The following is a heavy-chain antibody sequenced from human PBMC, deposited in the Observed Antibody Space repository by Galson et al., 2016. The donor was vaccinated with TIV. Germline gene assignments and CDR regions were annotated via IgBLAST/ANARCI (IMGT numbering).Heavy chain of an antibody. D-gene: IGHD3-22*01. V-gene: IGHV3-23*01. CDR1: GFTFSSFA. CDR3: AKMDSSGFDYVRRFDF. CDR2: ISAGGGRT. Sequence: SLRLSCAASGFTFSSFAMTWVRQAPGKGLEWVSRISAGGGRTDYADSVKGRFTISRDNPKNTLYLQMSSLIADDTAVYFCAKMDSSGFDYVRRFDFWGQGTLATVSS. J-gene: IGHJ4*02.